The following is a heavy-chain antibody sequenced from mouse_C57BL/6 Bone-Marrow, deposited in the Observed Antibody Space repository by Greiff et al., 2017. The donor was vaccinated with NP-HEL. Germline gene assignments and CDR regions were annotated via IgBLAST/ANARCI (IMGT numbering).Heavy chain of an antibody. V-gene: IGHV5-6*01. J-gene: IGHJ3*01. D-gene: IGHD1-1*02. CDR2: ISSGGSYT. CDR1: GFTFSSYG. CDR3: ARHGIWWVAD. Sequence: EVHLVESGGDLVKPGGSLKLSCAASGFTFSSYGMSWVRQTPDKRLEWVATISSGGSYTYYPDSVKGRITISRYNAKNTLYLQMSSLKSEDTAMYYCARHGIWWVADWGQGTLVTVSA.